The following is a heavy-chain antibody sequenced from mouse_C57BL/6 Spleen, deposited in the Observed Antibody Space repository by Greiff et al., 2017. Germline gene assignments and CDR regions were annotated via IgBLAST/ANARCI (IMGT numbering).Heavy chain of an antibody. CDR2: IDPSDSYT. D-gene: IGHD4-1*01. CDR1: GYTFTSYW. CDR3: ARDGNCDVDV. J-gene: IGHJ1*03. Sequence: QVQLQQPGAELVRPGASVKLSCKASGYTFTSYWMHWVKQRPGQGLEWIGEIDPSDSYTNYNQKFKGKATLTVDKSSSTAYMQLSSLTSEDSVVDFCARDGNCDVDVWGTGPTVTVSS. V-gene: IGHV1-69*02.